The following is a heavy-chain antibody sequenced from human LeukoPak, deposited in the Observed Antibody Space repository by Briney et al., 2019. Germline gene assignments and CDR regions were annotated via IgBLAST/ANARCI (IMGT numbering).Heavy chain of an antibody. D-gene: IGHD7-27*01. V-gene: IGHV1-24*01. CDR2: FDPEDGET. CDR1: GYTLTELS. CDR3: ARATGDRVFVDFDY. J-gene: IGHJ4*02. Sequence: ASVKVSCKVSGYTLTELSMHWVRQAPGKGLEWMGGFDPEDGETIYAQKFQGRVTMTRDTSTSTVYMELSSLRSEDTAVYYCARATGDRVFVDFDYWGQGTLVTVSS.